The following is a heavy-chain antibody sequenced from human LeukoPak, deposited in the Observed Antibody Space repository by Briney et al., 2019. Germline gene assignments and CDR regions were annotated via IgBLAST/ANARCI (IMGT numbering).Heavy chain of an antibody. CDR1: GFTVSSNY. J-gene: IGHJ4*02. CDR2: IYSGGST. CDR3: ARDLGPSGYYGDPTG. Sequence: GGSLRLSCAASGFTVSSNYMSWVRQAPGKGLEWVSVIYSGGSTYYADSAKGRFTISRDNSKNTLYLQMNSLRAEDTAVYYCARDLGPSGYYGDPTGWGQGTLVTVSS. V-gene: IGHV3-66*01. D-gene: IGHD4-17*01.